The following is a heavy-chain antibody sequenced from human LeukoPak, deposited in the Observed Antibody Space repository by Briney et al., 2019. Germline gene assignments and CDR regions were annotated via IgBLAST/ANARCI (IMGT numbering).Heavy chain of an antibody. CDR3: ARDPFATYQLLSKNWFDP. CDR2: INSDGSST. J-gene: IGHJ5*02. V-gene: IGHV3-74*01. Sequence: GGSLRLSCAASGFTFSSYWMHWVRQAPGKGLVWVSRINSDGSSTSYADSVKGRFTIPRDNAKNTLYLQMNSLRAEDTAVYYCARDPFATYQLLSKNWFDPWGQGTLVTVCS. CDR1: GFTFSSYW. D-gene: IGHD2-2*01.